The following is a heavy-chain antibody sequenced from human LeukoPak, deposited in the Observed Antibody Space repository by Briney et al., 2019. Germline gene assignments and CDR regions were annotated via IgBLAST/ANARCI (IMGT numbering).Heavy chain of an antibody. CDR2: IYYSGST. D-gene: IGHD3-3*01. CDR3: ARGGACYDFWSGRYYYYYMDV. J-gene: IGHJ6*03. Sequence: PSETLSLTCTVSGGSISSGGYYWSWIRQHPGKGLEWIGYIYYSGSTYYNPSLKSRVTISADTSKNQFSLKLSSVTAADTAVYYCARGGACYDFWSGRYYYYYMDVWGKGTTVTVSS. V-gene: IGHV4-31*03. CDR1: GGSISSGGYY.